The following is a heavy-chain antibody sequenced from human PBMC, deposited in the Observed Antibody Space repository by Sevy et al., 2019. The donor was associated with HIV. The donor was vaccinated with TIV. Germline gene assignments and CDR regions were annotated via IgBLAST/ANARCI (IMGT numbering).Heavy chain of an antibody. CDR2: ISGSGYLT. CDR3: AKEGGGSYYDTCGLFDY. CDR1: GFTFSSYA. D-gene: IGHD3-22*01. Sequence: GGSLRLSCAASGFTFSSYAMSWVRQAPGKGLEWVSAISGSGYLTYYTDSVKGRFTISRDNSKNTLYLQMNSLRAEDTAVYYCAKEGGGSYYDTCGLFDYWGQGTLVTVSS. V-gene: IGHV3-23*01. J-gene: IGHJ4*02.